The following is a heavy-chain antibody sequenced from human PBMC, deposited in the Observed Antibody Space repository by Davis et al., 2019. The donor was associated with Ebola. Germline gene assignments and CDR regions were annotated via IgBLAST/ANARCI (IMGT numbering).Heavy chain of an antibody. D-gene: IGHD3-10*01. J-gene: IGHJ4*02. V-gene: IGHV3-23*01. CDR3: AKDRISGNYYSPHLES. CDR2: MSGSGGSI. CDR1: GFTFSAYA. Sequence: PGGSLRLSCVASGFTFSAYALSWVRQAPGKGPEWVSSMSGSGGSIYYADSVKGRFTISRDNSNNTLYLQMNSLGVDDAAIYFCAKDRISGNYYSPHLESWGQGTLVAVSS.